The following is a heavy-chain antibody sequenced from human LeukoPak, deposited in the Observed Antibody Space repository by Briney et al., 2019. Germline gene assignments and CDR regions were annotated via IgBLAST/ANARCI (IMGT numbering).Heavy chain of an antibody. D-gene: IGHD3-10*01. CDR1: GGSFSGYY. CDR3: ARGRKGIYYGSGSQNYGMDV. CDR2: INHSGST. V-gene: IGHV4-34*01. J-gene: IGHJ6*04. Sequence: PETLSLTCAVYGGSFSGYYWSWIRQPPGKGLEWIGEINHSGSTNYNPSLKSRVTISVDTSKNQFSLKLSSVTAADTAVYYCARGRKGIYYGSGSQNYGMDVWGKGTTVTVSS.